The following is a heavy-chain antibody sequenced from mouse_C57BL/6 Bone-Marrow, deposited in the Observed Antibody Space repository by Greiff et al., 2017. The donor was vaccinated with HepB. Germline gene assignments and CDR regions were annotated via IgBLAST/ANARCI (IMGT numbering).Heavy chain of an antibody. CDR1: GYTFTDYE. CDR2: IDPETGGT. CDR3: TRPYDDPYYFDY. V-gene: IGHV1-15*01. J-gene: IGHJ2*01. D-gene: IGHD2-3*01. Sequence: VQLQQSGAELVRPGASVTLSCKASGYTFTDYEMHWVKQTPVHGLEWIGAIDPETGGTAYNQKFKGKAILTADKSSSTADMELRSLTSEDSAVYYCTRPYDDPYYFDYWGQGTTLTVSS.